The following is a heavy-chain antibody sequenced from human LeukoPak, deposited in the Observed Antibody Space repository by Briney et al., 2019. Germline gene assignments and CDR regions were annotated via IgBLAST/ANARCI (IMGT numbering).Heavy chain of an antibody. D-gene: IGHD2-15*01. J-gene: IGHJ6*03. CDR3: AREEGYCSGGSCYQAHYYYYMDV. V-gene: IGHV3-30-3*01. CDR2: ISYDGSNK. Sequence: GGSLRLSCAASGFTFSSYAMHWVRQAPGKGLEWVAVISYDGSNKYYADSVKGRFTISRDNAKNSLYLQMNSLRAEDTAVYYCAREEGYCSGGSCYQAHYYYYMDVWGKGTTVTVSS. CDR1: GFTFSSYA.